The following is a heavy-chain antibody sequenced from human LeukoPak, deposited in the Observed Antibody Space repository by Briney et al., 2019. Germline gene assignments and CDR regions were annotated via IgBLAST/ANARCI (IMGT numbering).Heavy chain of an antibody. CDR2: ISYDGNNK. D-gene: IGHD3-10*01. CDR1: GFTFSSYG. CDR3: AKDTTITMVRPLFDP. Sequence: GGSLRLSCAASGFTFSSYGMPWVRQAPGKGLEWVAVISYDGNNKYYADSVKGRFTISRDNSKNTLYLQMNSLRAEDTAVYYCAKDTTITMVRPLFDPWGQGTLVTVSS. V-gene: IGHV3-30*18. J-gene: IGHJ5*02.